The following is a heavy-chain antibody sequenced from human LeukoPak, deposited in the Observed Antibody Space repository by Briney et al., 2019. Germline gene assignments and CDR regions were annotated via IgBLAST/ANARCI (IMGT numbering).Heavy chain of an antibody. Sequence: GGSLRLSCAASGFTVSSNYMSWVRQAPGKGLERVSVIYSGGSTYYADSVKGRFTISRDNSKNTLYLRMNSLRAEDTAVYYCARGASSSAKTFDYWGQGTLVTVSS. V-gene: IGHV3-53*01. J-gene: IGHJ4*02. CDR2: IYSGGST. CDR3: ARGASSSAKTFDY. D-gene: IGHD6-13*01. CDR1: GFTVSSNY.